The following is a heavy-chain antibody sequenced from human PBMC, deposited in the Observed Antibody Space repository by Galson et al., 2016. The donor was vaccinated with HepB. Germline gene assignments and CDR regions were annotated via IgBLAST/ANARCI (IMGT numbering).Heavy chain of an antibody. CDR2: IYYGGTT. J-gene: IGHJ6*02. D-gene: IGHD2-21*01. Sequence: TLSLTCTVSGDSISSGDHYWSWIRQRPGEGLACIGGIYYGGTTHYKTSLKSRSEIFMDRSKNQFALRLTSVTSADTAVYYCERETPLAYGVRGGMDVWGQGTTVTVS. CDR1: GDSISSGDHY. V-gene: IGHV4-31*03. CDR3: ERETPLAYGVRGGMDV.